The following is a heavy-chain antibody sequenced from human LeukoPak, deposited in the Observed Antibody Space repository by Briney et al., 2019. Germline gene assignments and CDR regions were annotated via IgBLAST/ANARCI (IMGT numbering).Heavy chain of an antibody. CDR1: GGTFSSYA. V-gene: IGHV1-69*13. D-gene: IGHD2-2*03. Sequence: SVKVSCKASGGTFSSYAIHWVRQAPGQGLEWMGGIIRIFSTTNYAQKFQGRVTISADESTSTAYMELSSLRSEDTTVYYCASGYCSTTSCYVNPYFDYWGQGTLVTVSS. J-gene: IGHJ4*02. CDR2: IIRIFSTT. CDR3: ASGYCSTTSCYVNPYFDY.